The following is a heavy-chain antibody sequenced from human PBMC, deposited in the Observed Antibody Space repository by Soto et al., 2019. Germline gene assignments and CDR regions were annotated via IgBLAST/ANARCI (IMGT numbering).Heavy chain of an antibody. Sequence: GGSVRLSCAASGFTFSSYAMHWVRQAPGKGLEWVAVISYDGSNKYYADSVKGRFTISRDNSKNTLYLQMNSLRAEDTAVYYCARDPEIFDYWGQGTLVTVSS. J-gene: IGHJ4*02. CDR3: ARDPEIFDY. V-gene: IGHV3-30-3*01. CDR1: GFTFSSYA. CDR2: ISYDGSNK.